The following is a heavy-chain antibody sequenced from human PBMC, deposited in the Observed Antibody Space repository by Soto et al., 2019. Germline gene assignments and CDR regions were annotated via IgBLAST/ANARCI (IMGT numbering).Heavy chain of an antibody. J-gene: IGHJ4*02. V-gene: IGHV3-33*01. CDR1: GFTFSSYG. Sequence: GGSLRLSCAASGFTFSSYGMHWVRQAPGKGLEWVAVIWYDGSNKYYADSVKGRFTISRDNSKNTLYLQMNSLRAEDTAVYYCARDEISAGNYFDYWGQGTLVTVSS. CDR2: IWYDGSNK. D-gene: IGHD6-13*01. CDR3: ARDEISAGNYFDY.